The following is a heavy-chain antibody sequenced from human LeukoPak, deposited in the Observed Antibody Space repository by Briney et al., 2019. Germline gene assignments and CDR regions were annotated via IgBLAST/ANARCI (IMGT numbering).Heavy chain of an antibody. J-gene: IGHJ4*02. CDR3: TREHTMIVVVSDY. V-gene: IGHV3-49*04. CDR2: IRSKAYGGTT. Sequence: PGGSLRLSCTASGFTFGDYAMSWVRQAPGKGLEWVGFIRSKAYGGTTEYAASVKGRFTISRDDSKSIAYLQMNSLKTEDTAVYYCTREHTMIVVVSDYWGQGTLVTVSS. D-gene: IGHD3-22*01. CDR1: GFTFGDYA.